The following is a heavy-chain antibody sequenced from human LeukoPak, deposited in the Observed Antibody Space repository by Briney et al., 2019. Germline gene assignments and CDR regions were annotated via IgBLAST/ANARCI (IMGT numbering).Heavy chain of an antibody. J-gene: IGHJ5*02. D-gene: IGHD2/OR15-2a*01. CDR3: AREILSPSNWFDP. CDR1: GFTVSSNY. V-gene: IGHV3-66*02. CDR2: MYSGGSA. Sequence: PVGSLRLSCAASGFTVSSNYMSWVRQAPGKGLKGVSVMYSGGSAYYADSVQGRFTISRGNSMHTLYLQVNSLRAEDTAVYYCAREILSPSNWFDPWGHGTLVTVSS.